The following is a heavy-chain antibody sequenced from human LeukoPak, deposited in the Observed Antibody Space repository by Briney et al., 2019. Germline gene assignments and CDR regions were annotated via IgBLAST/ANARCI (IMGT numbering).Heavy chain of an antibody. J-gene: IGHJ4*02. D-gene: IGHD4/OR15-4a*01. CDR1: GFSVSSNY. V-gene: IGHV3-23*01. CDR2: INKNGATT. CDR3: AKAFSSAYDYGPTDS. Sequence: GGSLRLSCAASGFSVSSNYMIWVRQAPGKGLEWVSTINKNGATTYYADSVKGRFTISRDNSENTLHLQMNSPRAEDTAVYYCAKAFSSAYDYGPTDSWGQGTLVTVSS.